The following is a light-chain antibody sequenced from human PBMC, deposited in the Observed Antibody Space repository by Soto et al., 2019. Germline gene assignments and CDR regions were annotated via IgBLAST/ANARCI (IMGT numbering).Light chain of an antibody. CDR3: SSYTSYPTLV. CDR2: DVS. J-gene: IGLJ1*01. CDR1: TSDVGGYNF. Sequence: QSALTQPASVSGSLGQSITISCTGTTSDVGGYNFVSWYQHHPGKAPKIIIFDVSDRPSGVSNRFSGSKSGSTASLAISGLQSEDEAAYYCSSYTSYPTLVFGTGTKLTVL. V-gene: IGLV2-14*01.